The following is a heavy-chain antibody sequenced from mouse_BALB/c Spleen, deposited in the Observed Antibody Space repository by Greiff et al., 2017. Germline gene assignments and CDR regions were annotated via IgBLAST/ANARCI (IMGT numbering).Heavy chain of an antibody. CDR1: GYTFTSYW. CDR3: SRRSMITYAMDY. CDR2: IYPGRGIT. V-gene: IGHV1-55*01. D-gene: IGHD2-4*01. Sequence: QVQLKQPGAELVKPGASVKMSCKASGYTFTSYWINWVKLRPGQGLEWIGDIYPGRGITNYNEKFKSKATLTLDTSSSTAYMQLSSLTSEDSAVYYCSRRSMITYAMDYWGQGTSVTVSS. J-gene: IGHJ4*01.